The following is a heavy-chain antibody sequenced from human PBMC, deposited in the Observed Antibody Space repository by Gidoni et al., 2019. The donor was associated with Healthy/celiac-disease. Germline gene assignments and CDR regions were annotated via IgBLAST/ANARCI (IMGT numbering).Heavy chain of an antibody. CDR3: ARSYGDLDS. J-gene: IGHJ4*02. V-gene: IGHV3-23*04. CDR1: GFTFSSYA. D-gene: IGHD4-17*01. Sequence: EVQLVESGGGLVQPGGSLRLSCAASGFTFSSYAMSWVRQAPGKGLEWVSAISGSGVTTYYADSVKGRFTISRDNSKNTLYLQMNSLKGEDTAVYYCARSYGDLDSWGQGTLVTVSP. CDR2: ISGSGVTT.